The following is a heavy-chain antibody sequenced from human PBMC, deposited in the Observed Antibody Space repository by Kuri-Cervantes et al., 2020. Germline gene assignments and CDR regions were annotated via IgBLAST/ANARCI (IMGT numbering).Heavy chain of an antibody. Sequence: ASVKVSCKASGYTFTNYDIHWVRQATGQGLEWMGWMNAGNGNTKYSQKFQGRVTITRDTSASTAYMELSSLRSEDTAVYYCARGEKFSGYSSSWYGLWGQGTLVTVSS. CDR3: ARGEKFSGYSSSWYGL. CDR2: MNAGNGNT. CDR1: GYTFTNYD. D-gene: IGHD6-13*01. V-gene: IGHV1-3*01. J-gene: IGHJ4*02.